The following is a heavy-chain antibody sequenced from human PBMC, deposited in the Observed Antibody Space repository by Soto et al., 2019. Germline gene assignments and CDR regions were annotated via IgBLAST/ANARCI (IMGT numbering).Heavy chain of an antibody. D-gene: IGHD3-16*01. J-gene: IGHJ4*02. CDR1: GGTFSNYA. V-gene: IGHV1-69*06. CDR3: ARDGGGTATFDS. Sequence: QVQLVQSGAEVKKPGSSVKVSCKASGGTFSNYAINWVRQAPGQGLEWMGGIIPIFDTANYAQKFQGRVTITADKSTSTAYMELSSLRSEDAAVYYCARDGGGTATFDSLGQGTLVTVSS. CDR2: IIPIFDTA.